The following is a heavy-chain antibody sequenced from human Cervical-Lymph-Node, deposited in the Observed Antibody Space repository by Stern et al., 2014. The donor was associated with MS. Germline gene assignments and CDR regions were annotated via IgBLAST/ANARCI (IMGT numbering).Heavy chain of an antibody. CDR3: ATAPMYFYTSGSYDF. J-gene: IGHJ1*01. CDR1: EFTFSIYC. V-gene: IGHV3-30*03. CDR2: VSYDESKK. D-gene: IGHD3-10*01. Sequence: QVQLVESGGGVVQPGRSLRLSCVASEFTFSIYCMYWVRQAPGKGLGWVGGVSYDESKKYYADSVKGRFTISRDNSKNTLYLQMNSLRTEDTAMYYCATAPMYFYTSGSYDFWGQGTLVTVSS.